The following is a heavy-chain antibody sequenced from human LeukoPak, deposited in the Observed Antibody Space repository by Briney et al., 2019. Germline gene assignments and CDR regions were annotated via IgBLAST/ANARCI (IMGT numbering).Heavy chain of an antibody. J-gene: IGHJ5*02. CDR2: INHSGST. CDR1: GGSFSGYY. CDR3: ARGYGCMVRGVISPPRWFDP. Sequence: SETLSLTCAVYGGSFSGYYWSWIRQPPGKGLEWIGEINHSGSTNYNPSLKSRVTISVDTSKNQFSLKLSSVTAADTAVYYCARGYGCMVRGVISPPRWFDPWGQGTLVTVSS. V-gene: IGHV4-34*01. D-gene: IGHD3-10*01.